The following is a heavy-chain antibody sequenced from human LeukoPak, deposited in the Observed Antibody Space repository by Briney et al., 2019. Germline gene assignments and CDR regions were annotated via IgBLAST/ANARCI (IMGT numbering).Heavy chain of an antibody. V-gene: IGHV3-74*01. D-gene: IGHD3-22*01. CDR3: ARDEVRYYDSNGYIDY. Sequence: QSGGSLRLSCGASGFTFRSYWMHWVRQVPGKGLVWVSRLNPDGSITYYADSVSGRFTISRDNAKNSLYLQMNSLRAEDTAVYYCARDEVRYYDSNGYIDYWGQGALVTVSS. CDR1: GFTFRSYW. CDR2: LNPDGSIT. J-gene: IGHJ4*02.